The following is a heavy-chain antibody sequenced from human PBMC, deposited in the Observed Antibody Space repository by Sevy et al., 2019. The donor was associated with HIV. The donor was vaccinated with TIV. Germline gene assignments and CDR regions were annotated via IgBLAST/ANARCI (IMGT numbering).Heavy chain of an antibody. Sequence: GGSLRLSCAASVFTFSSYDMHWVRQATGKGLEWVSAIGTAGDTYYPGSVKGRFTISRENAKNSLYLQMNSLRAGDTAVYYCARGAAAGTFTAFDIWGQGTMVTVSS. J-gene: IGHJ3*02. CDR2: IGTAGDT. V-gene: IGHV3-13*01. CDR1: VFTFSSYD. CDR3: ARGAAAGTFTAFDI. D-gene: IGHD6-13*01.